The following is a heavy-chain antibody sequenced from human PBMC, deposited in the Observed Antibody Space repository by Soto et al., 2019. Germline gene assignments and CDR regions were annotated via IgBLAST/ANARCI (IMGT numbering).Heavy chain of an antibody. CDR1: GFIFSDYY. CDR3: ARDFDADSRTDFDY. V-gene: IGHV3-11*01. CDR2: ISGNGRII. Sequence: QVLLVESGGGLVKPGGSLRLSCATSGFIFSDYYMHWIRQAPGKGLEWISYISGNGRIIQYADSAKGRFTISRDNAQHSLYLQMNSLRAEDTALYFCARDFDADSRTDFDYWGQGTLVTVSS. J-gene: IGHJ4*02. D-gene: IGHD4-17*01.